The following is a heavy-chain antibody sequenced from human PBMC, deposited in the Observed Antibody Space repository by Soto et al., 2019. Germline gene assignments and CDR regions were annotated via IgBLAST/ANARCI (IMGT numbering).Heavy chain of an antibody. CDR2: VWYDGSNG. V-gene: IGHV3-33*01. Sequence: GGSLRLSCTASGFIFSNFGMHWVRQAPGKGLEWAAGVWYDGSNGVSAESVKGRFTISRDNSKNTLYLQMTSLRAEDTAVYYCARDPRTARASAMDVWGQGTTVTVSS. CDR3: ARDPRTARASAMDV. D-gene: IGHD6-6*01. CDR1: GFIFSNFG. J-gene: IGHJ6*02.